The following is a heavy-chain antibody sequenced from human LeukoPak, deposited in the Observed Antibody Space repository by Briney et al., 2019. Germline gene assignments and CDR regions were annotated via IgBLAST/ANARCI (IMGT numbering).Heavy chain of an antibody. V-gene: IGHV4-34*01. CDR3: AREVSSTSTCIDY. CDR2: INHSGNT. CDR1: GGSFSDYY. J-gene: IGHJ4*02. D-gene: IGHD6-13*01. Sequence: KPSETLSLTCAVYGGSFSDYYWSWIRQPPGKGLEWIGEINHSGNTIYNPSLKSRVTISVDTSKNQFSLKLSSVTAADTAVYYCAREVSSTSTCIDYWGQGTLVSVSS.